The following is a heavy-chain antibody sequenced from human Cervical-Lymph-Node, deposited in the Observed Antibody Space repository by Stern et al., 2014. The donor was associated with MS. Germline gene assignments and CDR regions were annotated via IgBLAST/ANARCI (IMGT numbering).Heavy chain of an antibody. CDR3: ARDLPTGPVDY. CDR1: GFTFSSYG. V-gene: IGHV3-33*01. CDR2: IWYDGSNK. Sequence: LVESGGGVVQPGRSLRLSCAASGFTFSSYGMHWVRQAPGKGLEWVAVIWYDGSNKYYADSVKGRFTISRDNSKNTLYLQMNSLRAEDTAVYYCARDLPTGPVDYWGQGTLVTVSS. D-gene: IGHD1-1*01. J-gene: IGHJ4*02.